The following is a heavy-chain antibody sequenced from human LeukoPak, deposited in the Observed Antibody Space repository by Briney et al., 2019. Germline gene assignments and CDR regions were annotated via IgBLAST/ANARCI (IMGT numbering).Heavy chain of an antibody. CDR2: ISYDGSNK. Sequence: GRSLRLSCAASGFTFSSYGINWVRQAPGKGLEWVAVISYDGSNKYYADSVKGRFTISRDNSKNTLYLQMNSLRAEDTTVYYCARGRYYYDSSGYLQHWGQGTLVTVSS. V-gene: IGHV3-30*03. D-gene: IGHD3-22*01. CDR3: ARGRYYYDSSGYLQH. CDR1: GFTFSSYG. J-gene: IGHJ1*01.